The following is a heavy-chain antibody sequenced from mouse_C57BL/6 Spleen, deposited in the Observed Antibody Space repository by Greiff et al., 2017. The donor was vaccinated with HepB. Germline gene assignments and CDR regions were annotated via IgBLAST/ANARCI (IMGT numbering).Heavy chain of an antibody. D-gene: IGHD2-5*01. Sequence: VQLQQSGAELVRPGASVKLSCKASGYTFTDYYINWVKQRPGQGLEWIARIYPGSGNTYYTEKFKGKATLTADKSDSTTYMQLSSLTSEDSAVYFWATGYSNYVDYAMDYWGQGTSVTVSS. CDR3: ATGYSNYVDYAMDY. J-gene: IGHJ4*01. CDR1: GYTFTDYY. CDR2: IYPGSGNT. V-gene: IGHV1-76*01.